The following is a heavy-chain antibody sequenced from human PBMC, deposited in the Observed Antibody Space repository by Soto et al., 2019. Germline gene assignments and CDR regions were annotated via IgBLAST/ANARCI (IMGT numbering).Heavy chain of an antibody. J-gene: IGHJ6*03. V-gene: IGHV4-59*01. CDR1: GGSISSYY. CDR3: GRGPGNTGGYYMDV. CDR2: IYYSGST. D-gene: IGHD1-1*01. Sequence: PSETLSLTCTVSGGSISSYYWSWIRQPPGKGLEWIGYIYYSGSTNYNPSLKSRVTISVDTSKNHFSLQLRSVTAADTAVYYCGRGPGNTGGYYMDVWGKGTTVTVSS.